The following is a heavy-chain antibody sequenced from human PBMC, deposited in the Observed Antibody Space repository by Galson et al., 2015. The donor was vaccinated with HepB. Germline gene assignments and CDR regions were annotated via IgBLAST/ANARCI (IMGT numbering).Heavy chain of an antibody. D-gene: IGHD3-10*01. CDR3: ATFYGSGSYSYFDY. Sequence: SVKVSCKVSGYTLTELSMHWVRQAPGKGLEWMGGFDPEDGETIYAQKFQGRVTMTEDTSTDTAYMELSSLRSEDTAVYYCATFYGSGSYSYFDYWGQGTLVTVSS. CDR2: FDPEDGET. CDR1: GYTLTELS. V-gene: IGHV1-24*01. J-gene: IGHJ4*02.